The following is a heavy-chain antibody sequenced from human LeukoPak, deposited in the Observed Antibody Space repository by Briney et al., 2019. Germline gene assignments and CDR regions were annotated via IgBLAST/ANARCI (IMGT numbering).Heavy chain of an antibody. CDR3: ARGDGRDGCKIVYYFDY. J-gene: IGHJ4*02. D-gene: IGHD5-24*01. Sequence: SETLTLTCTVSGGSISSYDWSWIRQPPGKGLEWIGYMYYSGRTNYKASLKRRVTISVDTSTNQFSLKLSSVTSADTAVYYCARGDGRDGCKIVYYFDYWGQGTLVTVSS. V-gene: IGHV4-59*01. CDR1: GGSISSYD. CDR2: MYYSGRT.